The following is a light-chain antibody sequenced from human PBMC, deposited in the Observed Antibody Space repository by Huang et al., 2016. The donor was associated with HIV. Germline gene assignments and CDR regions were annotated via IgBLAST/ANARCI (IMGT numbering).Light chain of an antibody. Sequence: EIVLTQSPATLSLSPGERATLSCRASQSVGTFLAWYQQKPGQAPILLIYDAAYRATGIPARFSCSGSGTDFTLTISSLEPEDFAVYYCQQRTYSFTFGPGTKVD. J-gene: IGKJ3*01. CDR1: QSVGTF. CDR3: QQRTYSFT. CDR2: DAA. V-gene: IGKV3-11*01.